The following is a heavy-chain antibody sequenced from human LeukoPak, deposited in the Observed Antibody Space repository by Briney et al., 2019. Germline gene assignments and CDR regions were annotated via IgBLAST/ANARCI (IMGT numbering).Heavy chain of an antibody. CDR1: GHSISSGYY. J-gene: IGHJ4*02. V-gene: IGHV4-38-2*02. CDR2: IYHSGST. D-gene: IGHD6-19*01. Sequence: ASETLSLTCTVSGHSISSGYYWGWIRQPPGKGLEWIGSIYHSGSTYYNPSLKSRVTISVDTSKNQFSLKLSSVTAADTAVYYCARDAYRSGWYLDWGQGTLVTVSS. CDR3: ARDAYRSGWYLD.